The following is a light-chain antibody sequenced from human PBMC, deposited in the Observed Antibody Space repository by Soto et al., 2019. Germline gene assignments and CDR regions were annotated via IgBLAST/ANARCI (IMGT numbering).Light chain of an antibody. Sequence: QSVLTQPASVSGSPGQSITISCTGTSSDVGSYKYVSWYQQFPGKAPKLIIYEVTNRPSGVSTRFSGSKSGNTVSLTISGLQAEDEADYYCTSYTASRTWVFGGGTKLTVL. J-gene: IGLJ3*02. CDR2: EVT. CDR1: SSDVGSYKY. CDR3: TSYTASRTWV. V-gene: IGLV2-14*01.